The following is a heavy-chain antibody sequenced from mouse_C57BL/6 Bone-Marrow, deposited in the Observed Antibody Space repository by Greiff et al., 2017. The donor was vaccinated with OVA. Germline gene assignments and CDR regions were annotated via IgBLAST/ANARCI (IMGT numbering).Heavy chain of an antibody. Sequence: DVHLVESGEGLVKPGGSLKLSCAASGFTFSSYAMSWVRQTPEKRLEWVAYISSGGDYTYYADTVKGRFTISADNARNTLYLQLSSLKSEDTAMYYCTRLLDAMDYWGQGTAVTVSS. CDR3: TRLLDAMDY. D-gene: IGHD2-1*01. V-gene: IGHV5-9-1*02. CDR2: ISSGGDYT. CDR1: GFTFSSYA. J-gene: IGHJ4*01.